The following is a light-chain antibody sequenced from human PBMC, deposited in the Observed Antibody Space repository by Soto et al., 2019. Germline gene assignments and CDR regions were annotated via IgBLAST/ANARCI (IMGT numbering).Light chain of an antibody. V-gene: IGKV1-17*01. CDR3: LQHYDYSWT. Sequence: DIQMTQSPSSLSASVGDRVTITCRASQDVGHYLGWYQQKPGKAPKRLIYAASSLQSGVPSRFSGSGFGTEFTLTINSLQPEDFAAYFCLQHYDYSWTLGQGTKVEIK. CDR1: QDVGHY. J-gene: IGKJ1*01. CDR2: AAS.